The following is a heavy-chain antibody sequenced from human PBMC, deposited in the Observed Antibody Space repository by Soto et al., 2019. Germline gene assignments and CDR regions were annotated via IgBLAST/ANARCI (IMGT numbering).Heavy chain of an antibody. CDR1: GGSISSYH. D-gene: IGHD3-3*01. V-gene: IGHV4-59*08. CDR3: ARLFRDVYNAVEY. J-gene: IGHJ4*02. CDR2: TSNSAPT. Sequence: QVQLQESGPGLVKPSETLSLTCTVSGGSISSYHWSWIRQSPGKGLEWIGYTSNSAPTIYNPSLKSRVTISADTSKNQFSLRLSSVTAADTAVYFCARLFRDVYNAVEYWSQGALVTVSS.